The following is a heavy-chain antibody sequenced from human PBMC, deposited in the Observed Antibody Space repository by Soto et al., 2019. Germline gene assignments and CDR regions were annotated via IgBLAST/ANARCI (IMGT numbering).Heavy chain of an antibody. V-gene: IGHV3-7*01. CDR3: ASARHIGP. Sequence: HPGGSLRLSCAASGFTFGNYWMSWVRQAPGKGPERVANIKQDGSERNYVDSVKGRFTISRDNAENSLYLQMNSLRVEDTGVYYCASARHIGPWGQGTLVTVSS. D-gene: IGHD2-21*01. CDR2: IKQDGSER. CDR1: GFTFGNYW. J-gene: IGHJ5*02.